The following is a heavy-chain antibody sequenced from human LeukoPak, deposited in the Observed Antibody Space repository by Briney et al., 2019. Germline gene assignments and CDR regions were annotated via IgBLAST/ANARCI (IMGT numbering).Heavy chain of an antibody. CDR2: ISYDGSNK. CDR1: GFTFSSYG. CDR3: AKLDYGGNGDY. J-gene: IGHJ4*02. Sequence: PGGSLRLSCAVSGFTFSSYGMHWVRQAPGKGLEWVAVISYDGSNKYYADSVKGRFTISRDNSKNTLYLQMNSLRAEDTAVYYCAKLDYGGNGDYWGQGTLVTVSS. V-gene: IGHV3-30*18. D-gene: IGHD4-23*01.